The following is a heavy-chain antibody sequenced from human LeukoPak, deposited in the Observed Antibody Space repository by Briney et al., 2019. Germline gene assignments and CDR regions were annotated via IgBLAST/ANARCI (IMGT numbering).Heavy chain of an antibody. V-gene: IGHV3-30*04. CDR3: ARVLVATLDY. Sequence: PGRSLRLSCTASGFSFSSYPMHWVRQAPGKGLEWVAVVSYDGTDKDYADSVKGRFTISRDNLKNTLYLELNSLRTEDTALYCARVLVATLDYWGQGTVVTVSS. CDR2: VSYDGTDK. J-gene: IGHJ4*02. CDR1: GFSFSSYP. D-gene: IGHD5-12*01.